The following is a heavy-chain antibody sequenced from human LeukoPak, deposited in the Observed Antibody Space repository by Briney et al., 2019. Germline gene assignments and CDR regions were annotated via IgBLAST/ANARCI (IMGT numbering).Heavy chain of an antibody. V-gene: IGHV4-59*08. CDR2: IYYSGST. Sequence: PSETLSLTCTVSGGSISSYYWSWIRQPPGKGLEWIGYIYYSGSTNYNPSLKSRVTISVDTSKNQFSLKLSSVTAADTAAYYCARHSGSYLPYFDYWGQGTLVTVSP. CDR1: GGSISSYY. D-gene: IGHD1-26*01. J-gene: IGHJ4*02. CDR3: ARHSGSYLPYFDY.